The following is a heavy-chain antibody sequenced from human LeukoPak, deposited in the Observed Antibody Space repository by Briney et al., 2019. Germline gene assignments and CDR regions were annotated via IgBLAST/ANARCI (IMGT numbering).Heavy chain of an antibody. V-gene: IGHV1-18*01. CDR3: ARGGDSGYEKGTFDY. Sequence: ASVKVSCKASGYTFTSYGISWVRQAPGQGLERMGWISTNNGNTNYPQKLQGRVTMTTDTSTYTAYMELRSLRSDDTAVYYCARGGDSGYEKGTFDYWAREPWSPSPQ. J-gene: IGHJ4*02. CDR2: ISTNNGNT. CDR1: GYTFTSYG. D-gene: IGHD5-12*01.